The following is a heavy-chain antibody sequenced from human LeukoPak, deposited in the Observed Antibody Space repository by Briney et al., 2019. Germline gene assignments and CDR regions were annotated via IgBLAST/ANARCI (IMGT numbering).Heavy chain of an antibody. CDR2: IYYSGST. Sequence: PSETLSLTCTVSGGSISSYYWSWIRQPPGKGLEWIGYIYYSGSTNYNPSLKSRVTISVDTSKNQFSLKLSSVTAADTAVYYCASNYGSGTALGYWGQGTLVTVSS. CDR1: GGSISSYY. V-gene: IGHV4-59*01. CDR3: ASNYGSGTALGY. J-gene: IGHJ4*02. D-gene: IGHD3-10*01.